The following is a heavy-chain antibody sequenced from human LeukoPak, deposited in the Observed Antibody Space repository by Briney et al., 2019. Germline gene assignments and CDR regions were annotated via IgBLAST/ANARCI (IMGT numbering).Heavy chain of an antibody. V-gene: IGHV4-34*01. CDR2: INHSGST. Sequence: SETLSLTCAVYGGSFSGYYWSWIRQPPGKGLEWIGEINHSGSTNYNPSLKSRVTISVDTSKNQFSLKLSSVTAADTAVYYCARSGGLQKFDYWGQGTLVTVSS. CDR1: GGSFSGYY. CDR3: ARSGGLQKFDY. J-gene: IGHJ4*02. D-gene: IGHD4-11*01.